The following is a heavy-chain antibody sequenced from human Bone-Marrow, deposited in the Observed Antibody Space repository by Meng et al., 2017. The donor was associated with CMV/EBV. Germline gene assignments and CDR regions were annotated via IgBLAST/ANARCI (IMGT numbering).Heavy chain of an antibody. CDR1: GFTFSDYY. Sequence: GESLKISCAASGFTFSDYYMSWIRQAPGKGLEWVSYISSSGSTIYYADSMKGRFTISRDNAKNSLYLQMNSLRAEDTAVYYCARAWGEGGRGTTGTTRSYYYGMDVWGQGTTVTVSS. CDR3: ARAWGEGGRGTTGTTRSYYYGMDV. V-gene: IGHV3-11*01. D-gene: IGHD1-1*01. CDR2: ISSSGSTI. J-gene: IGHJ6*02.